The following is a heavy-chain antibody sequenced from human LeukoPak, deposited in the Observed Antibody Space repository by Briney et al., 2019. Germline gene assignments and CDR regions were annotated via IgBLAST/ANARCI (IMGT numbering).Heavy chain of an antibody. CDR3: ARGSRYYGSGSYCRWFDP. J-gene: IGHJ5*02. CDR2: INHSGST. Sequence: SETLSLTCTVSGGSISSYYWSWIRQPPGKGLEWIGEINHSGSTNYNPSLKSRVTISVDTSKNQFSLKLSSVTAADTAVYYCARGSRYYGSGSYCRWFDPWGQGTLVTVSS. D-gene: IGHD3-10*01. V-gene: IGHV4-34*01. CDR1: GGSISSYY.